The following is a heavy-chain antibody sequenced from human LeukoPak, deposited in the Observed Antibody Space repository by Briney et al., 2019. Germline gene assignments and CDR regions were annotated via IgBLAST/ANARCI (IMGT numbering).Heavy chain of an antibody. CDR3: ARGSDFDY. Sequence: GGSLRLSCAASGFTFSSYGMHWVRQAPGKGLEWVAVISYDGSNKYYADSVKGRFTISRDNAKNSLYLQMNSLRAEDTAVYYCARGSDFDYWGQGTLVTVSS. J-gene: IGHJ4*02. D-gene: IGHD1-26*01. CDR1: GFTFSSYG. CDR2: ISYDGSNK. V-gene: IGHV3-30*03.